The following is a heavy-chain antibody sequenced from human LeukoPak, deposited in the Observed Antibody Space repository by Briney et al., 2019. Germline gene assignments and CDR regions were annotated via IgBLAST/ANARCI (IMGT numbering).Heavy chain of an antibody. CDR3: ARDAVVDTAMVTFDY. J-gene: IGHJ4*02. Sequence: ASVKVSCKASGYTFTSYYMHWVRQAPGQGLEWMGIINSSGGSTSYAQKFQGRVTMTRDTSTSTVYMELSSLRSEDTAVYYCARDAVVDTAMVTFDYWGQGTLVTVSS. CDR2: INSSGGST. D-gene: IGHD5-18*01. V-gene: IGHV1-46*01. CDR1: GYTFTSYY.